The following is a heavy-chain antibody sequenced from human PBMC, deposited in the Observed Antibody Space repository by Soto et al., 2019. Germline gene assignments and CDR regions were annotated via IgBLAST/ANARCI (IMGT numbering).Heavy chain of an antibody. Sequence: QVQLVESGGGVVQPGRSLRLSCAASGFTFSNHGMHWVRQAPDKGLEWVAVIWYDGSYKYYADSVKGRFTISRDNSKNTLYLQMNSLRAEDTALYYCARQDMVSYYFDSWGQGTLVTVSS. V-gene: IGHV3-33*01. CDR3: ARQDMVSYYFDS. D-gene: IGHD2-8*01. CDR1: GFTFSNHG. J-gene: IGHJ4*02. CDR2: IWYDGSYK.